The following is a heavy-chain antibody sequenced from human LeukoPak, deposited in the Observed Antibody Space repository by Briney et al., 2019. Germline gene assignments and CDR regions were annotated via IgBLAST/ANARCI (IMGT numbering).Heavy chain of an antibody. CDR2: INPNSGGT. CDR3: ARGSVAGEWHWFDP. Sequence: ASVKASCKASGYTFTGYYMHWVRQAPGQGLEWMGWINPNSGGTNYAQKFQGRVTMTRDTAISTAYMELSRLRSDATAVYYCARGSVAGEWHWFDPWGQGTLVTVSS. V-gene: IGHV1-2*02. CDR1: GYTFTGYY. D-gene: IGHD6-19*01. J-gene: IGHJ5*02.